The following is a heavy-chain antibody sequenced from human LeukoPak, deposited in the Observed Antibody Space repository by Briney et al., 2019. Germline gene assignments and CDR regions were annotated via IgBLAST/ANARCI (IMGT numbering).Heavy chain of an antibody. Sequence: ASVKVSCKASGYTFTSYYMHWVRQAPGQGLEWMGIINPSGGSTSYAQKFQGRVAMTRDTSTSTVYMELSSLRSEDTAVYYCARDYYDSSGYYPYYYYGMDVWGQGTTVTVSS. CDR2: INPSGGST. CDR1: GYTFTSYY. D-gene: IGHD3-22*01. V-gene: IGHV1-46*01. CDR3: ARDYYDSSGYYPYYYYGMDV. J-gene: IGHJ6*02.